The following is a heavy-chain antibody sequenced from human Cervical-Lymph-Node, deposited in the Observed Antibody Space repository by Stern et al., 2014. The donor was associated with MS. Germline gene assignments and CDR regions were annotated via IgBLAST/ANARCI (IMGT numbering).Heavy chain of an antibody. V-gene: IGHV1-3*01. Sequence: QVQLVQSGAEVKKPGASVKVSCKTSGYTFTNFAVHWVRQAPGQWLEWMGWITPGNGDTKFSQQFQGRGTITRDTSANTAYMELTSLRSDDTGVYFCAREEQYSGNYHVGYWGQGTLVTVSS. CDR3: AREEQYSGNYHVGY. CDR2: ITPGNGDT. J-gene: IGHJ4*02. D-gene: IGHD1-26*01. CDR1: GYTFTNFA.